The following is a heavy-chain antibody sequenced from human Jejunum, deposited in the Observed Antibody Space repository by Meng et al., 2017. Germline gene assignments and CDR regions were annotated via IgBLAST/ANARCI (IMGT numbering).Heavy chain of an antibody. D-gene: IGHD2-2*03. Sequence: QLQLQESGSGLVKPSQTLSLTCAVSGGSLSSGSPYWGWIRQSPGKGLEWIGTAYYSGSSYYNPSLRSRVIILVDTSKNQFSLRLSSVTAADTAVYYCARLMDSEYDEGYFFDYWGQGILVTVSS. CDR3: ARLMDSEYDEGYFFDY. CDR2: AYYSGSS. J-gene: IGHJ4*02. V-gene: IGHV4-30-2*03. CDR1: GGSLSSGSPY.